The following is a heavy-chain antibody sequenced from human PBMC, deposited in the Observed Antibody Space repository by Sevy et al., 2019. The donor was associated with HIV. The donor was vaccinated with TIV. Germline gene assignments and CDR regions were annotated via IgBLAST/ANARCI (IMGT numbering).Heavy chain of an antibody. J-gene: IGHJ4*02. D-gene: IGHD2-21*02. V-gene: IGHV1-2*02. CDR1: GYTFTGYY. CDR2: INPKSGGT. Sequence: ASVKVSCKASGYTFTGYYLHWVRQAPGQGLEWMGWINPKSGGTNYAPKFQGRVNMTRDTSISTASMELSRLRSDDTAVYYCTRSAAEAKNFYCGGDCYSDYWGQGTLVTVSS. CDR3: TRSAAEAKNFYCGGDCYSDY.